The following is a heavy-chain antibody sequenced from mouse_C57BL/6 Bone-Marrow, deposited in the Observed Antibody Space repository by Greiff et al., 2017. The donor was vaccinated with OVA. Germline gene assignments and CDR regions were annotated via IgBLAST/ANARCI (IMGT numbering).Heavy chain of an antibody. CDR3: AMGYGSSAWFAY. D-gene: IGHD1-1*01. V-gene: IGHV1-82*01. Sequence: QVQLQQSGPELVKPGASVKISCKASGYAFSSSWMNWVKQRPGKGLEWIGRIYPGDGDTNYNGKFKGKATLTADKSSSTAYMQLSSLTSEDSAVYFCAMGYGSSAWFAYWGQGTLVTVSA. CDR2: IYPGDGDT. CDR1: GYAFSSSW. J-gene: IGHJ3*01.